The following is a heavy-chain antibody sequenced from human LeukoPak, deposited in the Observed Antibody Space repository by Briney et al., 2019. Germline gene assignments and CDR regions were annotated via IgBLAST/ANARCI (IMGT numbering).Heavy chain of an antibody. CDR1: GGSISSYS. CDR3: ARDHPVADWAADI. V-gene: IGHV4-59*01. J-gene: IGHJ3*02. CDR2: IDYSGNS. D-gene: IGHD3-9*01. Sequence: SQTLSLTCSVSGGSISSYSWTWIRQPPGKGLEWIGFIDYSGNSNYNPSLKSRVTISADPSKNHFSLNLTSVTAADTAVYFCARDHPVADWAADIWGRGTMVTVSS.